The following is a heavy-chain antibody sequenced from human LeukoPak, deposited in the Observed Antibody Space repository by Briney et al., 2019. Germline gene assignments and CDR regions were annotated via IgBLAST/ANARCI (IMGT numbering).Heavy chain of an antibody. CDR2: IYHSGST. CDR3: ARVLKGRAPFDY. J-gene: IGHJ4*02. CDR1: GGSISSYY. Sequence: SETLSLTCTVSGGSISSYYWSWIRQPPGKGLEWIGSIYHSGSTYYNPSLKSRVTISVDTSKNQFSLKLSSVTAADTAVYYCARVLKGRAPFDYWGQGTLVTVSS. V-gene: IGHV4-38-2*02.